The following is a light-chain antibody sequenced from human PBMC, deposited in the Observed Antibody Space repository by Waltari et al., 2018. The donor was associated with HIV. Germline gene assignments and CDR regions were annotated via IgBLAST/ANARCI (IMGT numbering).Light chain of an antibody. CDR2: DTY. V-gene: IGLV1-51*01. J-gene: IGLJ3*02. CDR1: SSDIGSYS. Sequence: QSVLTQPPSVSAAPGQKVTISCSGSSSDIGSYSVSWYQQFPGTAPRRLIFDTYKRPSGIHDRFSASKSGTSATLDITGLQTGDEADYDCATWDNSLSIGVFGGGTKLTVL. CDR3: ATWDNSLSIGV.